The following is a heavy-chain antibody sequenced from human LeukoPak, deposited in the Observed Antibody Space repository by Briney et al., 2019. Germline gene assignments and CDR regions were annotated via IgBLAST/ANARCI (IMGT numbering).Heavy chain of an antibody. CDR3: ARAGPYSPVDY. CDR1: GGSFSGDY. CDR2: INHSGST. Sequence: SETLSLTCAVYGGSFSGDYWSWIRQPPGKGLEWIGEINHSGSTNYNPSLKGRVTISVDTSKNQFSLKLSSVTAADTAVYYCARAGPYSPVDYWGQGTLVTVSS. V-gene: IGHV4-34*01. J-gene: IGHJ4*02. D-gene: IGHD5-18*01.